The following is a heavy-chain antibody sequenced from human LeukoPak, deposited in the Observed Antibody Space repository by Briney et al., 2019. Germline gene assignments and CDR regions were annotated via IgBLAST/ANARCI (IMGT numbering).Heavy chain of an antibody. V-gene: IGHV3-74*03. Sequence: PGGSLRLSCAASGFTFSTYWMHWVRQAPGKGVVGVSRVRPEGTTTAYADSVKGRFTISRDNAKNTLFLQMNSLSAEDTAVYYCARDLDWILFDYWGQGTLVTVSS. J-gene: IGHJ4*02. CDR3: ARDLDWILFDY. D-gene: IGHD3-9*01. CDR2: VRPEGTTT. CDR1: GFTFSTYW.